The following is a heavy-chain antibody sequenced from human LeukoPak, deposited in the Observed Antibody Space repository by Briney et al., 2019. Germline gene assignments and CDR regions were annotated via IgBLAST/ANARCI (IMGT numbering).Heavy chain of an antibody. Sequence: SETLSLTCTVSGGSISSGGYYWSWIRQPPGKGLEWIGYIYHSGSTYYNPSLKSRVTISVDRSKNQFSLKLSSVTAADTAVYYCARDGYCSGGSCPYYMDVWGKGTTVTVSS. V-gene: IGHV4-30-2*01. CDR2: IYHSGST. J-gene: IGHJ6*03. CDR1: GGSISSGGYY. CDR3: ARDGYCSGGSCPYYMDV. D-gene: IGHD2-15*01.